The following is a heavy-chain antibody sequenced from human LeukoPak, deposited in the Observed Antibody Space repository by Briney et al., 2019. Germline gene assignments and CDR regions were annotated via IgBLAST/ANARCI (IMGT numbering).Heavy chain of an antibody. V-gene: IGHV4-59*08. CDR1: GGSISSYY. Sequence: PSETLSLTCTVSGGSISSYYWNWIRQPPGKGLEWIGSIYYSGSTNYSPSLKSRVTISVDTSKNQFSLKLSSVTAADTAVYYCARHGTYYELDYLGQGTLVTVSS. CDR2: IYYSGST. D-gene: IGHD3-3*01. CDR3: ARHGTYYELDY. J-gene: IGHJ4*02.